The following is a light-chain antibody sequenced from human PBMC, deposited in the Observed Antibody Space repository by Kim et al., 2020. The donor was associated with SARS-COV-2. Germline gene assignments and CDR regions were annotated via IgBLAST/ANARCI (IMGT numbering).Light chain of an antibody. CDR2: KAS. CDR3: QQYDNY. CDR1: QSNSMW. J-gene: IGKJ2*01. V-gene: IGKV1-5*03. Sequence: STRSASVVDRVIITCRASQSNSMWLAWYQQKPGKAPKLLISKASSLQSGVPSRFSGSGSGTEFTLTISSLQPDDFGTYYCQQYDNYFGQGTKLEI.